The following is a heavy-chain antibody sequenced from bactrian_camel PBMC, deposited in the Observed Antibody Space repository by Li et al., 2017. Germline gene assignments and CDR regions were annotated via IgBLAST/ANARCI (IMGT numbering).Heavy chain of an antibody. CDR2: ISSDGLTT. J-gene: IGHJ4*01. D-gene: IGHD5*01. CDR1: GFSFSNYG. Sequence: DVQLVESGGGLVQPWGSLRLSCAASGFSFSNYGMSWVRQAPGKGLEWISGISSDGLTTDYADSVKNRFIISKDNSKNTLYLQLNGLKTEDTAMYYCSIWGTFEYWGQGTQVTVS. V-gene: IGHV3S40*01. CDR3: SIWGTFEY.